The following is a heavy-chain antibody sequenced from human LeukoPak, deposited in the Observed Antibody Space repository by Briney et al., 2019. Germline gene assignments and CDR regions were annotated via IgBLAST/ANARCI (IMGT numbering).Heavy chain of an antibody. Sequence: SETLSLTCTVSGGPISSYYWSWIRQPPGKGLEWIGRIYTSGSTNYNPSVKSGVAMSIETSKKQFSQKLSSVTAADTAVYSCARGIRLWSQVYFDIWGQGTMVTVSS. V-gene: IGHV4-4*07. CDR1: GGPISSYY. J-gene: IGHJ3*02. CDR2: IYTSGST. CDR3: ARGIRLWSQVYFDI. D-gene: IGHD3-10*01.